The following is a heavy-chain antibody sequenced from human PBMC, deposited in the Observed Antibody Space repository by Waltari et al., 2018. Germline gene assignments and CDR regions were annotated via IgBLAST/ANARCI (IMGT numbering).Heavy chain of an antibody. V-gene: IGHV3-74*01. CDR2: INSDGSST. Sequence: EVQLVESGGGLVQPGGSLRLSCAASGFTFSSYWMHWVRQAPGKGLVWVSRINSDGSSTSYADSVKGRFTIARDNAKNTLYLQMNSLRAEDTAVYYCARILGGYDGDAFDIWGQGTMVTVSS. CDR1: GFTFSSYW. D-gene: IGHD5-12*01. J-gene: IGHJ3*02. CDR3: ARILGGYDGDAFDI.